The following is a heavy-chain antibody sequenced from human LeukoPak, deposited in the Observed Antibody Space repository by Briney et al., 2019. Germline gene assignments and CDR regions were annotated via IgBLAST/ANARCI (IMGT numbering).Heavy chain of an antibody. D-gene: IGHD2-2*01. CDR1: GFTFSSYA. V-gene: IGHV3-23*01. Sequence: QSGGSLRLSCAASGFTFSSYAMSWVRQAPGKGLEWVSAISGSGGSTYYADSVKGRFTISRDNSKNTLYLQMNSLRAEDTAVYYCAKGSHCSSTSCPPGGWFDPWGQGTLVTVSS. CDR3: AKGSHCSSTSCPPGGWFDP. J-gene: IGHJ5*02. CDR2: ISGSGGST.